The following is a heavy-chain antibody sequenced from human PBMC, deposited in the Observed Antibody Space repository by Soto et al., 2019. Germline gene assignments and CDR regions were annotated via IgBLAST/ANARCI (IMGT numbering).Heavy chain of an antibody. D-gene: IGHD3-3*01. V-gene: IGHV4-59*08. J-gene: IGHJ4*02. Sequence: PSDTLSLTCTVSGGSISSYYWSWIRQPPGKGLEWIGYIYYSGSTNYNPSLKSRVTISVDTSKNQFSLKLSSVTAADTAVYYCARHPTFGGDFDYWGQGTLVTVSS. CDR3: ARHPTFGGDFDY. CDR1: GGSISSYY. CDR2: IYYSGST.